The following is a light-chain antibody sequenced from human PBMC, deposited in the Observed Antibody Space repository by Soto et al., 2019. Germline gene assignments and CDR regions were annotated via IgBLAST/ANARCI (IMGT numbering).Light chain of an antibody. V-gene: IGKV3-15*01. CDR3: RLDVPCDPP. CDR1: QSVSSI. J-gene: IGKJ5*01. CDR2: DAS. Sequence: VRATLSGMASQSVSSILAWYQQIPSQAPRSLIDDASTMATGIPARFSGTGSGTDFTLTFFILQTEEHAGYYYRLDVPCDPPFG.